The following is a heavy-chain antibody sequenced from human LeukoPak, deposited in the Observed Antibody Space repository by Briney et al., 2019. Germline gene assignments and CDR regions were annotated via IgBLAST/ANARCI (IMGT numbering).Heavy chain of an antibody. Sequence: GGSLRLSCAASGFTFSDHYMDWVRQAPGKGLEWVGRTRNKANSYTTEYAASVKGRFTISRDDSKNSLYLQMNSLKTEDTAVYYCARTASGIAAAESWFDPWGQGTLVTVSS. CDR2: TRNKANSYTT. V-gene: IGHV3-72*01. J-gene: IGHJ5*02. CDR3: ARTASGIAAAESWFDP. CDR1: GFTFSDHY. D-gene: IGHD6-13*01.